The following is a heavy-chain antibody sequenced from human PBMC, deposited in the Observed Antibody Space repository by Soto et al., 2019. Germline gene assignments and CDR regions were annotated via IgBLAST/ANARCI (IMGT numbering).Heavy chain of an antibody. Sequence: GASVKVSCKASGFTFSNSAVQWVRQARGQRLEWIGWIVLGSGNTKYAQKIQERVTITRDMSTSTAYMELSSLRSEDTAVYYCATPNHHYADRGGYYPNDGFDIWGLGTLVTVS. CDR1: GFTFSNSA. J-gene: IGHJ3*02. CDR3: ATPNHHYADRGGYYPNDGFDI. V-gene: IGHV1-58*01. D-gene: IGHD3-22*01. CDR2: IVLGSGNT.